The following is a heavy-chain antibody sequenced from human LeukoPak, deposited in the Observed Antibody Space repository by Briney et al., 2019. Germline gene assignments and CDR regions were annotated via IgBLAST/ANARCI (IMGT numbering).Heavy chain of an antibody. V-gene: IGHV3-33*06. CDR2: IWHDGSNK. J-gene: IGHJ6*03. CDR1: GFTFSDYG. D-gene: IGHD5-24*01. CDR3: AKDGDAYTEFYYYYMDV. Sequence: PGRSLRLSCAASGFTFSDYGLHWVRQAPGKGLEWVALIWHDGSNKYYADSVMGRFTVSRDNSKNTLCLQMNSLRAEDTAIYYCAKDGDAYTEFYYYYMDVWGKGTTVTVSS.